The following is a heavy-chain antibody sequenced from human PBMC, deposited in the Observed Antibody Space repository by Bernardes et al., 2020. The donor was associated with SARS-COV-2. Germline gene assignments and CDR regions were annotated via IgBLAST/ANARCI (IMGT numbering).Heavy chain of an antibody. CDR2: ISANGAGT. CDR3: ADDYSGDPHLDY. CDR1: GFTFRNYA. J-gene: IGHJ4*02. Sequence: GGSLRLSCAASGFTFRNYAMTWVRQAPGRGLEWISTISANGAGTHYADSVRGRFTISRDDSKNTLYLQMNSLRDDDTAVYYCADDYSGDPHLDYWGQGTQVTVSS. V-gene: IGHV3-23*01. D-gene: IGHD2-21*02.